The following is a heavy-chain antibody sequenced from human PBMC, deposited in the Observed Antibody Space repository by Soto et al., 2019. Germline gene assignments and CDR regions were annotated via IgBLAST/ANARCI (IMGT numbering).Heavy chain of an antibody. J-gene: IGHJ4*02. CDR1: GFTFSHYA. CDR2: MSYDASNE. CDR3: AKDVSHNFDY. V-gene: IGHV3-30*18. Sequence: QVQLVESGGGVVQPGRSLRLSCAASGFTFSHYAMHWVRQAPGKGLEWVALMSYDASNEYYADSVKGRFTIPRDNSKNTLYLQMNTLSAEDTAVYYCAKDVSHNFDYWCQGTLVTVSS.